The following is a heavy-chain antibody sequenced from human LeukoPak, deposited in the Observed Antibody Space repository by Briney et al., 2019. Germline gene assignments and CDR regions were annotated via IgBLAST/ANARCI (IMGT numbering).Heavy chain of an antibody. CDR3: ARDHAYNYDFDY. J-gene: IGHJ4*02. CDR1: GYTFTGSY. CDR2: VSPKTGGT. D-gene: IGHD3-22*01. Sequence: VASVKVSCKASGYTFTGSYVHWVRQAPGQGLEWMGWVSPKTGGTNYAQKFQGRVTMTRDTSINTAYMELSRLRSDDTAVYYCARDHAYNYDFDYWGQGTLVTVSS. V-gene: IGHV1-2*02.